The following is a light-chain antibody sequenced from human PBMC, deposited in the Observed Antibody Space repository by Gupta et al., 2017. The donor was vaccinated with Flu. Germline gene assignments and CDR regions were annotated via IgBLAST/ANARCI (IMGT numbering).Light chain of an antibody. CDR2: KAA. V-gene: IGKV1-5*03. CDR3: QQYNYNVLN. J-gene: IGKJ4*01. CDR1: QNISRW. Sequence: PSTLSASVGDRVTIPCRASQNISRWLAWYEQKPGQAPQLLINKAASLETGVPSRFSGSGSGTEFTLTISSLQPDDFATYFCQQYNYNVLNFGGGTKVEIK.